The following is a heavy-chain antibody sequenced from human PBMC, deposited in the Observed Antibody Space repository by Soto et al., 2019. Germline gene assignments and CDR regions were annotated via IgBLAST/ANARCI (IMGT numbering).Heavy chain of an antibody. Sequence: TLSLTCTVSGGSISSYYWSWIRQPPGKGLELIGYIYYSGSTNYNPSLKSRVTISVDTSKNQFSLKLSSVTAADTAVYYCAKTPVVITLFDYWGQGTLVTVS. D-gene: IGHD3-22*01. J-gene: IGHJ4*02. CDR1: GGSISSYY. CDR2: IYYSGST. CDR3: AKTPVVITLFDY. V-gene: IGHV4-59*08.